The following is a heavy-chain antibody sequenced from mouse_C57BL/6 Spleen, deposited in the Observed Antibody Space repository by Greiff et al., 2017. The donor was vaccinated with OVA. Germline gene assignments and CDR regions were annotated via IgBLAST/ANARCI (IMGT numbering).Heavy chain of an antibody. CDR3: DRGVYGYDWYFDD. V-gene: IGHV14-2*01. Sequence: EVQLQQSGAELVKPGASVKLSCTASGFNIKDYYMHWVKQRPEQGLEWIGRIDPEDGETKYASKFQGKATITADTSSNTAYLQLSSLTSEDTAVDVCDRGVYGYDWYFDDWGKGTTVTVSS. CDR1: GFNIKDYY. D-gene: IGHD2-2*01. CDR2: IDPEDGET. J-gene: IGHJ1*03.